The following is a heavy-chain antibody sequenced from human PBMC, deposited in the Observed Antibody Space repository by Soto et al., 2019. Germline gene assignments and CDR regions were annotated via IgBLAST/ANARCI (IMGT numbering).Heavy chain of an antibody. CDR2: IYTSGST. CDR1: GGSISSYY. J-gene: IGHJ4*02. Sequence: PSETLSLTCTVSGGSISSYYWSWIRQPAGKGLEWIGRIYTSGSTNYNPSLKSRVTMPVDTSKNQFSLKLSSVTAADTAVYYCATSIKTYYDILTGPSYYFDYWGQGTLVTVSS. V-gene: IGHV4-4*07. CDR3: ATSIKTYYDILTGPSYYFDY. D-gene: IGHD3-9*01.